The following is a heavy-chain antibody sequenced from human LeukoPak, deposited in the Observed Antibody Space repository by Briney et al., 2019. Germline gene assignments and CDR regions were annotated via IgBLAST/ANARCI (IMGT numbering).Heavy chain of an antibody. D-gene: IGHD2-15*01. Sequence: PSETLSLTCTVSGGSISSGSYYWSWIRQPAGKGLEWIGRIYTSGSTNYNPSLKSRVTISVDTSKNQFSLKLSSVTAADTAVYYCVGGFKRLNWFDPWGQGTLVTVSS. CDR3: VGGFKRLNWFDP. CDR1: GGSISSGSYY. CDR2: IYTSGST. V-gene: IGHV4-61*02. J-gene: IGHJ5*02.